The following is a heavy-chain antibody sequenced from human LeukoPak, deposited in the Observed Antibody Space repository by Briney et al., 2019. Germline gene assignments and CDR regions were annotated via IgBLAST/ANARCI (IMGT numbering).Heavy chain of an antibody. D-gene: IGHD6-25*01. V-gene: IGHV1-2*02. CDR3: ARPYAAAPLDAFDI. J-gene: IGHJ3*02. Sequence: ASVKVSCKSSGYTFTGYYMHWVRQAPGQGLEWMGWINPNSGGTNYAQKFQGRVTMTRDTSISTAYMELSRLRSDDTAVYYCARPYAAAPLDAFDIWGQGTLVTVSS. CDR1: GYTFTGYY. CDR2: INPNSGGT.